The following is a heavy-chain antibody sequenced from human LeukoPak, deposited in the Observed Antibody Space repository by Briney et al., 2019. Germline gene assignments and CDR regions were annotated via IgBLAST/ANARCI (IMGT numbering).Heavy chain of an antibody. J-gene: IGHJ6*03. CDR1: GGSFSGYY. V-gene: IGHV4-34*01. CDR2: INHSGST. CDR3: ARASYYDGTVEYYYMDV. Sequence: SETLSLTCAVYGGSFSGYYWSWIRQPPGKGLEWIGEINHSGSTNYNPSLKSRVTISVDTSKNQFSLKLSSVTAADTAVYYCARASYYDGTVEYYYMDVWGKGTTVTVSS. D-gene: IGHD3-22*01.